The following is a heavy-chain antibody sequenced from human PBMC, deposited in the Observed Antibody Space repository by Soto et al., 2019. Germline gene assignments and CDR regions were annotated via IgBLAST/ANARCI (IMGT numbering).Heavy chain of an antibody. CDR3: VRDPLDTTFVKVFDY. Sequence: QVQLVQSGAEMKKPGASVKVSCKASGYTFSTYAMHWVRQAPGQRLEWMGWINAGNGYTKYSQKFRGRVTITRDPYASTAYMELSSLRSEDTAVYYYVRDPLDTTFVKVFDYWGQGTLVTVSS. V-gene: IGHV1-3*01. CDR1: GYTFSTYA. CDR2: INAGNGYT. D-gene: IGHD1-1*01. J-gene: IGHJ4*02.